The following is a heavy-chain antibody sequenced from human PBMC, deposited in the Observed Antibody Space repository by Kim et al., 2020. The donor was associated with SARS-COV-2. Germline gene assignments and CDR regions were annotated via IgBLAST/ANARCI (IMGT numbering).Heavy chain of an antibody. CDR2: IGSSSSDI. CDR1: GFTFSTYG. D-gene: IGHD2-15*01. J-gene: IGHJ6*02. CDR3: AREVLASTYAMDV. Sequence: GGSLRLSCGASGFTFSTYGMNWVRQAPGKGLEWVSSIGSSSSDISYADSVKGRFTISRDNARNSLYLQMHSLRAEDTAVYYCAREVLASTYAMDVWRQENRHSVFS. V-gene: IGHV3-21*06.